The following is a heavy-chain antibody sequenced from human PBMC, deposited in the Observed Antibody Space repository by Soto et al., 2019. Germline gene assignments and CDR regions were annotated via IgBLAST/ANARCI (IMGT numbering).Heavy chain of an antibody. CDR1: GYTFTSYG. CDR2: ISAHNGNT. J-gene: IGHJ4*02. V-gene: IGHV1-18*01. CDR3: ERADYCSGGSCYPGATDY. Sequence: QVQLVQSGAEVKKPGASVKVSCKASGYTFTSYGINWLRQAPGQGLEWVGWISAHNGNTKYAQNLQGRVTMTTDTSRSTAYMEMGSLRSDDSAVYYCERADYCSGGSCYPGATDYWGQGTLVTVSS. D-gene: IGHD2-15*01.